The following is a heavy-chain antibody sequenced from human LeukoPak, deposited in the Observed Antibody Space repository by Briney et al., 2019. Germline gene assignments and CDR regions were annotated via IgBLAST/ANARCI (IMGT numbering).Heavy chain of an antibody. CDR2: INPSGGST. V-gene: IGHV1-46*01. J-gene: IGHJ4*02. CDR1: GYTFTSYY. CDR3: ARGSSSSYLGVGYYFDY. Sequence: ASVKVSCKASGYTFTSYYMHWVRQAPGQGLEWMGIINPSGGSTSYAQKFQGRVTMTRDTSTSTVYMELSSLRSEDTAVYYCARGSSSSYLGVGYYFDYWGQGTLVTVSS. D-gene: IGHD6-6*01.